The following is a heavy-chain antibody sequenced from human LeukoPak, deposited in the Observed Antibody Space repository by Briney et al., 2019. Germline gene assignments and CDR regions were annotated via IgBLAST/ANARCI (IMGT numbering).Heavy chain of an antibody. V-gene: IGHV4-39*01. CDR3: ATGSSRYYYYMDV. J-gene: IGHJ6*03. CDR2: IYLSGNT. Sequence: SETLSLTCTVSGGSIRSNSYYWGWIRQPPGKGLEWIGSIYLSGNTYYNPSLKSRVTISVDTSKNQFSLKLSSVTAADTAVYYCATGSSRYYYYMDVWGKGTTVTVSS. D-gene: IGHD3-10*01. CDR1: GGSIRSNSYY.